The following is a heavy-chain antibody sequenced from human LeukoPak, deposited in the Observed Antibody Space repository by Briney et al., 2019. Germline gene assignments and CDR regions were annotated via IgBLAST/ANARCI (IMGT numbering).Heavy chain of an antibody. CDR3: ARDRDSSSWYFDY. Sequence: ASVKVSCKASGYTFTGYYMHWVRQAPGQGLEWMGWINPNSGGTNYAQKFQGRVTMTRDTSISTAYMELSRLRSDDTAVYYCARDRDSSSWYFDYWGQGALVTVSS. D-gene: IGHD6-13*01. J-gene: IGHJ4*02. CDR1: GYTFTGYY. CDR2: INPNSGGT. V-gene: IGHV1-2*02.